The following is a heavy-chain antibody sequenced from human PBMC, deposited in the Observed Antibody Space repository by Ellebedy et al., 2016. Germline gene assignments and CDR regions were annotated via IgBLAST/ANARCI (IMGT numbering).Heavy chain of an antibody. J-gene: IGHJ4*02. V-gene: IGHV3-7*04. Sequence: GESLKISXVASGFTFSNYCMAWVRQAPGKGLEWVANIKRDGSVKYNVDSVKGRFTISKDNAKNSLFLQMNSLRVEDTAIYYCARAGSFWAMDSWGQGTLVTVSS. CDR2: IKRDGSVK. CDR1: GFTFSNYC. D-gene: IGHD2-2*01. CDR3: ARAGSFWAMDS.